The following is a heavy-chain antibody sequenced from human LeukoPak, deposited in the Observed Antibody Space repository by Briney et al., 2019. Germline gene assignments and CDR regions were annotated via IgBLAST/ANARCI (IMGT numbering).Heavy chain of an antibody. CDR2: ISGSGGST. D-gene: IGHD3-10*01. J-gene: IGHJ6*03. V-gene: IGHV3-23*01. Sequence: GGSLRLSCAASGFTFSNYAMSWVRQAPGKGLEWVSAISGSGGSTSYADSVKGRFTISRDNSKNTLYLQMNSLRAEDTAVYYCAKDGYGAGGYGFCYYMDVWGKGTTVTVSS. CDR3: AKDGYGAGGYGFCYYMDV. CDR1: GFTFSNYA.